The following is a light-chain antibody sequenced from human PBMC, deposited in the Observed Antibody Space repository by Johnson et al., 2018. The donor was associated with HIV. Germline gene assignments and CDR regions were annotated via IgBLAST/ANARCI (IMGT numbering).Light chain of an antibody. CDR1: SSNIGNNY. Sequence: QSVLTQPPSVSAAPGQKVTISCSGSSSNIGNNYVSWYQQLPGTAPKLLIYDNNNRPSGIPDRFSASKSGTSATLVITGLQTGDEADYYCGTWDSSLSAHFVFGTGTRVTV. CDR3: GTWDSSLSAHFV. J-gene: IGLJ1*01. V-gene: IGLV1-51*01. CDR2: DNN.